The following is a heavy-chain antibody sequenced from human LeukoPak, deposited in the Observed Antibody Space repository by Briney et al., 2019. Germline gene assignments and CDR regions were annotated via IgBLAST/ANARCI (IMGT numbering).Heavy chain of an antibody. J-gene: IGHJ4*02. CDR3: ARGRYGSRYDSSGYYSKTVDY. V-gene: IGHV4-34*01. D-gene: IGHD3-22*01. CDR1: GGSFSGYY. CDR2: INHSGST. Sequence: PSETLSLTCAVYGGSFSGYYWSWIRQPPGKGLEGIGEINHSGSTNYNPSLKSRVTISVDTSKNQFSLKLSSVTAADTAVYYCARGRYGSRYDSSGYYSKTVDYWGQGTLVTVSS.